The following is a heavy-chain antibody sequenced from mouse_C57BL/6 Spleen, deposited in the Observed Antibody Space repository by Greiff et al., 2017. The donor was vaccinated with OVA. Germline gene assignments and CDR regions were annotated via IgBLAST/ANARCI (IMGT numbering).Heavy chain of an antibody. V-gene: IGHV1-80*01. CDR1: GYAFSSYW. Sequence: QVQLQQSGAELVKPGASVKISCKASGYAFSSYWMNWVKQRPGKGLEWIGQIYPGDGDTNYNGKFKGKATLTADKSSSTAYRQLSSLTSEDSAVYFCARRGQLRPYYFDDWGQGTTLTVSS. J-gene: IGHJ2*01. D-gene: IGHD3-2*02. CDR3: ARRGQLRPYYFDD. CDR2: IYPGDGDT.